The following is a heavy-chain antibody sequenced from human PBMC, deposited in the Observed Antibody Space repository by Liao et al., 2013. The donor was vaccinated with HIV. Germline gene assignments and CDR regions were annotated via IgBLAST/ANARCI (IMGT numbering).Heavy chain of an antibody. CDR1: GGSISSSSFY. V-gene: IGHV4-39*07. CDR3: ARGRYGDYLDY. J-gene: IGHJ4*02. Sequence: QVQLQESGPGLVRPSETLSLTCTVSGGSISSSSFYWGWIRQPPGKGLEWIGIIYYSGSTNYNPSLASRVSMSIDTSRNYFSLKLSSVTAADTAVYYCARGRYGDYLDYWGQGTLVTVSS. D-gene: IGHD4-17*01. CDR2: IYYSGST.